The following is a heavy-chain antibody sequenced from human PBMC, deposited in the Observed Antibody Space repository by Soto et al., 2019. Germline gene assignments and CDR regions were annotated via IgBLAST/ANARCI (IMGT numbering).Heavy chain of an antibody. J-gene: IGHJ5*02. CDR2: ISAYNGNT. CDR3: AREAGSSSSWHRHWFDP. V-gene: IGHV1-18*01. Sequence: ASVKVSCKASGYTFTSYGISWVRQAPGQGLEWMGWISAYNGNTNYAQKLQGRVTMTTDTSTSTAYMELRSLRSDDTAVYYCAREAGSSSSWHRHWFDPWGQGTLVTVSS. CDR1: GYTFTSYG. D-gene: IGHD6-13*01.